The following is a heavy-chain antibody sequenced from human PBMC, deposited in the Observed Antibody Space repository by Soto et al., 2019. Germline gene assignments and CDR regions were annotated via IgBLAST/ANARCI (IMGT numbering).Heavy chain of an antibody. V-gene: IGHV3-23*01. CDR2: ISGSGGST. CDR1: GFTFSSYA. J-gene: IGHJ4*02. CDR3: AGEGGGSYSSVWYGGDFDY. D-gene: IGHD6-19*01. Sequence: EVQLLESGGGLVQPGGSLRLSCAASGFTFSSYAMSWVRQAPGKGLEWVSAISGSGGSTYYADSVKGRFTISRDNSKNALARQVNGVSVEDTAVCYCAGEGGGSYSSVWYGGDFDYWGQGTLVTVSS.